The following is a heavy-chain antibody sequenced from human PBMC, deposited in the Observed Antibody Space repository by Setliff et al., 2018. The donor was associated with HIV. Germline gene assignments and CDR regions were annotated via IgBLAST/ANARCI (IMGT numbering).Heavy chain of an antibody. D-gene: IGHD3-10*01. CDR1: GGSISSHY. J-gene: IGHJ3*02. CDR2: MYFRGNA. Sequence: SETLSLTCTVSGGSISSHYWSWIRQAPGKGLEWIGTMYFRGNARNSPSLKSRVTISVDTSKNQLSLNLTSVTAADTAVYYCARDYYGSGSYYPRGAFDIWGQGTMVTVSS. CDR3: ARDYYGSGSYYPRGAFDI. V-gene: IGHV4-59*11.